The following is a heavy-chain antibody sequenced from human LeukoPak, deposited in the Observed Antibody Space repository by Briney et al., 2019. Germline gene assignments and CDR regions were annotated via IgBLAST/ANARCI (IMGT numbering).Heavy chain of an antibody. CDR3: TRGYSYGPFDY. V-gene: IGHV3-49*04. D-gene: IGHD5-18*01. Sequence: GRSLRLSCTASGFTFGDYAMSWVRQAPGKGLEWVGFIRSKAYGGTTEYAASVKGRFTISRDDSKSIAYLQMNSLKTEDTAVYYCTRGYSYGPFDYWGQGTPVTVSS. CDR1: GFTFGDYA. CDR2: IRSKAYGGTT. J-gene: IGHJ4*02.